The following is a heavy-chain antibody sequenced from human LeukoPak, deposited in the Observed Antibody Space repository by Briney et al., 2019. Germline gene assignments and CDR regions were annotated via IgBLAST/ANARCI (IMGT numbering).Heavy chain of an antibody. D-gene: IGHD3-3*01. CDR1: GFTFSSYA. V-gene: IGHV3-23*01. CDR2: ISGSGGST. Sequence: GGSLRLSCAASGFTFSSYAMSWVRQAPGKGREWVSAISGSGGSTYYADSVKGRFTISRDNSKNTLYLQMNSLRAEDTAVYYCAKSVLEWLLNWFDPWGQGTLVTVSS. J-gene: IGHJ5*02. CDR3: AKSVLEWLLNWFDP.